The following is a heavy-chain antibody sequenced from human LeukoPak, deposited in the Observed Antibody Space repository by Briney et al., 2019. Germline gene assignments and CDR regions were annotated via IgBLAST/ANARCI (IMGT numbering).Heavy chain of an antibody. Sequence: GGSLRLSCAASGFTFSSYWMSWVRQAPGKGLEWVANIKQDGSEKYYVDSVKGRFTISRDNAKLQMNSLRAEDTAGYYCARMDVWGQGTTVTVSS. J-gene: IGHJ6*02. CDR1: GFTFSSYW. CDR2: IKQDGSEK. V-gene: IGHV3-7*01. CDR3: ARMDV.